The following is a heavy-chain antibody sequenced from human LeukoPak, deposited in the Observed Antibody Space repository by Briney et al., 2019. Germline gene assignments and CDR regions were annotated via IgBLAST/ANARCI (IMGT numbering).Heavy chain of an antibody. J-gene: IGHJ4*02. CDR2: ISSSGSTI. CDR3: ARTRAPGGNYYDSSGPLPSFFFDY. CDR1: GFTFSDYY. V-gene: IGHV3-11*04. Sequence: GGSLRLSCAASGFTFSDYYMSWIRQAPGKGLEWVSCISSSGSTIYYADSVKGRFTISRDNAKNSLYLQMNSLRAEDTAVYYCARTRAPGGNYYDSSGPLPSFFFDYWGQGTLVTVSS. D-gene: IGHD3-22*01.